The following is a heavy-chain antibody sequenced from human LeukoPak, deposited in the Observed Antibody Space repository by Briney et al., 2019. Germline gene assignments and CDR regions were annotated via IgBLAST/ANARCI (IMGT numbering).Heavy chain of an antibody. J-gene: IGHJ4*02. V-gene: IGHV3-48*03. Sequence: PGGSLRLSCAASGFTFSSYEMNWVRQAPGKGLEWVSYISSSGSTIYYADSVKGRFTISRDNAKNSLYLQMNGLRAEDTAVYYCAGNPDTAMGQLDYWGQGTLVTVSS. D-gene: IGHD5-18*01. CDR3: AGNPDTAMGQLDY. CDR2: ISSSGSTI. CDR1: GFTFSSYE.